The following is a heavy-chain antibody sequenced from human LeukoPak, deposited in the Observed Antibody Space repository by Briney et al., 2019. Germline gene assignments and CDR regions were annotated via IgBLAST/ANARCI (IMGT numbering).Heavy chain of an antibody. CDR1: GGTFSSYA. CDR3: ARDPGGGDGYLD. CDR2: ISAYNGNT. Sequence: ASVKVSCKASGGTFSSYAISWVRQAPGQGLEWMGWISAYNGNTNYAQKLQGRVTMTTDTSTSTAYMELRSLRSDDTAVYYCARDPGGGDGYLDWGQGTLVTVSS. J-gene: IGHJ4*02. D-gene: IGHD5-24*01. V-gene: IGHV1-18*01.